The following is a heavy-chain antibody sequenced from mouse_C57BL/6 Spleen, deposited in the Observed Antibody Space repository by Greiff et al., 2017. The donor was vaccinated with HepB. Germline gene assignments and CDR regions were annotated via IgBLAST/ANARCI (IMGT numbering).Heavy chain of an antibody. CDR2: INPSTGGT. Sequence: VQLKQSGPELVKPGASVKISCKASGYSFTGYYMNWVKQSPEKSLEWIGEINPSTGGTTYNQKFKAKATLTVDKSSSTAYMQLKSLTSEDSAVYYCARSSYDNYAMDYWGQGTSVTVSS. D-gene: IGHD2-3*01. J-gene: IGHJ4*01. CDR1: GYSFTGYY. V-gene: IGHV1-42*01. CDR3: ARSSYDNYAMDY.